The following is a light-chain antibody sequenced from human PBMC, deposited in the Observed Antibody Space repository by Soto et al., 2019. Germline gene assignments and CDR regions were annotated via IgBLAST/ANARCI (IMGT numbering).Light chain of an antibody. V-gene: IGKV3-20*01. J-gene: IGKJ1*01. CDR1: QSVSSSY. CDR2: GAS. CDR3: QQYGSSPWT. Sequence: EIGLTNSPGTLSMSPRQRDTLSCRASQSVSSSYLAWYQQKPGQAPRLLIYGASSRATGIPDRFSGSGSGTDFTLTISRLEPEDFAVYYCQQYGSSPWTFGQGTKVDI.